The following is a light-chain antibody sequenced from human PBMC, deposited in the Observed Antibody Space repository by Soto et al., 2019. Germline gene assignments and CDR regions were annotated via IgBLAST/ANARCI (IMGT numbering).Light chain of an antibody. V-gene: IGKV3-11*01. CDR3: QQRSA. CDR1: QSVSSY. J-gene: IGKJ5*01. Sequence: EIVLTQSPATLSLSPGERATLSCRASQSVSSYLAWYQQKPGQAPRLLMYDASNRATGIPARCSGSGSGTDFSLLISSVEAEDFGVYYCQQRSAFGQGTRLEIK. CDR2: DAS.